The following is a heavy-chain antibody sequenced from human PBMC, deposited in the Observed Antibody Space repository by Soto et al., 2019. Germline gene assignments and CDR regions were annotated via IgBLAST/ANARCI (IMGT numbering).Heavy chain of an antibody. CDR1: GFTFSDYY. CDR3: ARALGAWTNGGVCYWCYYYYGMDV. CDR2: ISSSGSTK. D-gene: IGHD2-8*02. Sequence: QVQLVESGGGLVKPGGSLRLSCAASGFTFSDYYMSWIRQAPGKGLEWVSYISSSGSTKYYADSVKGRFTISRDNAKNALHLQMNSLRAEHTAVYYCARALGAWTNGGVCYWCYYYYGMDVWGQGTTVTVSS. V-gene: IGHV3-11*01. J-gene: IGHJ6*02.